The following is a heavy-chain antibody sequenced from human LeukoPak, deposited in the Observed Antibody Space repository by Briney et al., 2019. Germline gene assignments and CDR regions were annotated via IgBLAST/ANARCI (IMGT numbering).Heavy chain of an antibody. CDR3: ARLSGYGLHYYYHMDV. D-gene: IGHD5-12*01. CDR1: GGSISSSSYY. CDR2: IYYSGST. Sequence: SETLSPTCTVSGGSISSSSYYWGWIRQPPGKGLEWIGSIYYSGSTYYNPSLKSRVTISVDTSKNQFSLKLSSVTAADTAVYYCARLSGYGLHYYYHMDVWGKGTTVTVSS. V-gene: IGHV4-39*07. J-gene: IGHJ6*03.